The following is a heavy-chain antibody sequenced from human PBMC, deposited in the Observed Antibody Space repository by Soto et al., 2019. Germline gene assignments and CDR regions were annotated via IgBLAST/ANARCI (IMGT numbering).Heavy chain of an antibody. V-gene: IGHV3-23*01. Sequence: EVQLLESGGDLVQPGESLRLSCAASGFTFSSYAMSWVRQAPGKGLEWVSAISDSGGSTYYSDSVKGRFTISRDNSKNTLYLQMNSLSAEDTAVYYCAKYSNPRLDYYYMDVWGKGTTVTVSS. J-gene: IGHJ6*03. D-gene: IGHD4-4*01. CDR3: AKYSNPRLDYYYMDV. CDR2: ISDSGGST. CDR1: GFTFSSYA.